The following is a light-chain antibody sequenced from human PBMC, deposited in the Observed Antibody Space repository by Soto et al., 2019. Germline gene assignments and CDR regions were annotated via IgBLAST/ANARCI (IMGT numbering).Light chain of an antibody. V-gene: IGLV2-14*01. CDR3: SSYTSSSTLEV. CDR2: DVS. J-gene: IGLJ1*01. Sequence: SLLTQPAPLSWAPWQSVTISFPGTSSEVGGYNYVSWYQQHPGKAPKLMIYDVSNRPSGVSNRFSGSKSGNTASLTISGLQAEDEADYYCSSYTSSSTLEVFGTGTKVTVL. CDR1: SSEVGGYNY.